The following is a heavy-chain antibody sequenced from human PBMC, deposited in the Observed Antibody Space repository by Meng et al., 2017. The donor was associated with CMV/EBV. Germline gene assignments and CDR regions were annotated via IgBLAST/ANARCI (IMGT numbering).Heavy chain of an antibody. D-gene: IGHD6-19*01. V-gene: IGHV1-8*03. J-gene: IGHJ6*02. CDR1: GYTFTSYD. CDR2: MNPNSGNT. CDR3: ARRGSSGWPYYYYGMDV. Sequence: ASVKVSCKASGYTFTSYDINWVRQATGQGLEWMGWMNPNSGNTGYAQKFQGRVTITRNTSISTAYMKLSSLRSEDTAVYYCARRGSSGWPYYYYGMDVWGQGTTVTVSS.